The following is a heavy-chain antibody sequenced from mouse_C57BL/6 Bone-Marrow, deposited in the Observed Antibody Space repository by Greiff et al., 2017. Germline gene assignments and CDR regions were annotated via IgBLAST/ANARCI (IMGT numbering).Heavy chain of an antibody. D-gene: IGHD2-1*01. V-gene: IGHV10-1*01. CDR3: VRHYGNYDYAMDY. Sequence: EVKLMESGGGLVQPKGSLKLSCAASGFSFNTYAMNWVRQAPGKGLEWVARIRSKSNNYATYYANSVKDRFTISRDDSESMLYLQMNNMKTEDTAMYYCVRHYGNYDYAMDYWGQGTSVTVAS. J-gene: IGHJ4*01. CDR2: IRSKSNNYAT. CDR1: GFSFNTYA.